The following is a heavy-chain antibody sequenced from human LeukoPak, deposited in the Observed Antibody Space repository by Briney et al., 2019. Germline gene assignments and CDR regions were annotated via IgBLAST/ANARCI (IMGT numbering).Heavy chain of an antibody. D-gene: IGHD3-22*01. CDR2: INSDGSSR. J-gene: IGHJ4*02. V-gene: IGHV3-74*01. CDR3: ARLIYDSSGYYYPPYFDY. CDR1: GFTFSSYW. Sequence: GGSLRLSCAASGFTFSSYWMHWVRQAPGKGLVWVSRINSDGSSRSYADSVKGRFTISRDNAKNTPYLQMNSLRAEDTAVYYCARLIYDSSGYYYPPYFDYWGQGTLVTVSS.